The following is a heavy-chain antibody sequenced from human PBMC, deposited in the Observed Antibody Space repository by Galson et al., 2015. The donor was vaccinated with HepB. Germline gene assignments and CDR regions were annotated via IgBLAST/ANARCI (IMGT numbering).Heavy chain of an antibody. J-gene: IGHJ4*02. CDR2: IYYSGST. Sequence: ETLSLTCTVSGGSISSYYWSWIRQPPGKGLEWIGYIYYSGSTNYNPSLKSRVTISVDTSKNQFSLKLSSVTAADTAVYYCARGNRLLDYWGQGTLVTVSS. CDR3: ARGNRLLDY. V-gene: IGHV4-59*08. CDR1: GGSISSYY. D-gene: IGHD5-18*01.